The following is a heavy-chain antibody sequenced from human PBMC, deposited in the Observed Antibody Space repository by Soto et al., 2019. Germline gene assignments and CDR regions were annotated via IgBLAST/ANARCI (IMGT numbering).Heavy chain of an antibody. J-gene: IGHJ2*01. CDR1: GYTFTSYD. CDR3: ARRVLDSSGYFDDWYFDL. V-gene: IGHV1-8*01. Sequence: ASVKVSCKASGYTFTSYDINWVRQATGQGLEWMGWMNPNSGNTGYAQEFQGRVTMTRNTSISTAYMELSSLRSEDTAVYYCARRVLDSSGYFDDWYFDLWGRGTLVTVSS. CDR2: MNPNSGNT. D-gene: IGHD3-22*01.